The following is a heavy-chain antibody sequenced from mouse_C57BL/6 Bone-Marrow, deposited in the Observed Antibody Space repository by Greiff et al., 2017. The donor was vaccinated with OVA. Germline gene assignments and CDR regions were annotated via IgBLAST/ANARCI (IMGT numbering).Heavy chain of an antibody. J-gene: IGHJ2*01. CDR1: GYAFSSSW. CDR3: TRKDYDSSRFDY. D-gene: IGHD2-4*01. Sequence: QVQLKESGPELVKPGASVKISCKASGYAFSSSWMNWVKQRPGKGLEWIGRIYPGDGDTNYNGKFKGKATLTADKSSSTAYMQLSRLTSEDSAVYFCTRKDYDSSRFDYWGQGTPLTVSS. V-gene: IGHV1-82*01. CDR2: IYPGDGDT.